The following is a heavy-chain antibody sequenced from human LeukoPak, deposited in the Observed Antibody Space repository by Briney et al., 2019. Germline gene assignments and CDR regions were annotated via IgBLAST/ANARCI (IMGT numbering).Heavy chain of an antibody. CDR2: ISNTGSTI. D-gene: IGHD2-15*01. Sequence: GGSLRLSCAASGFTFSDYYMSWIRQAPGKGLEWLLYISNTGSTIYYADSVRSRFAISRDNAKKLLYLQMNRLRAEDTAVYYCARQDFTKHCSGGTCYTQLPGAFDIWGQGTMVTVSS. J-gene: IGHJ3*02. CDR3: ARQDFTKHCSGGTCYTQLPGAFDI. V-gene: IGHV3-11*01. CDR1: GFTFSDYY.